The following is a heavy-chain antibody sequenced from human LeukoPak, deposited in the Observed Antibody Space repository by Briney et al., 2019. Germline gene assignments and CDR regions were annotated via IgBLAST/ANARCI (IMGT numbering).Heavy chain of an antibody. CDR2: MNPESGNT. CDR1: GYTFSNFD. D-gene: IGHD2-2*01. V-gene: IGHV1-8*01. Sequence: GASVKVSCKASGYTFSNFDINWVRQATGQGPEWMGWMNPESGNTGYAQKFQGRVTMTRDSSKSTAYMEQISLRFEDTAIYYCTRAIRHQLLSDYWGQGTLVTVSS. J-gene: IGHJ4*02. CDR3: TRAIRHQLLSDY.